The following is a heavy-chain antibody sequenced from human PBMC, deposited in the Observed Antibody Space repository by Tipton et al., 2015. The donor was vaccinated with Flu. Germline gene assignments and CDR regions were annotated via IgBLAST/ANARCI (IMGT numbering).Heavy chain of an antibody. CDR1: DYSISSGYY. V-gene: IGHV4-38-2*02. CDR3: ARSTYYYGSGSSDY. Sequence: GLVKPSETLSLICTVSDYSISSGYYWGWIRQPPGKGLEWIGCISHSGRTYYNPSLKSRVTISVDTAKNQFSQRLRSVTAADTAVYYCARSTYYYGSGSSDYWGQGTLVTVSS. J-gene: IGHJ4*02. D-gene: IGHD3-10*01. CDR2: ISHSGRT.